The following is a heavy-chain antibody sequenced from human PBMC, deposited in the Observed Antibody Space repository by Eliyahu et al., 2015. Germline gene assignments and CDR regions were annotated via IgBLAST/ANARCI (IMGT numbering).Heavy chain of an antibody. CDR3: ARDSSGWYGAIDY. V-gene: IGHV4-59*01. CDR1: GASINTYY. CDR2: IYYSGST. Sequence: QVQLQESGPGLVKPSETLSLTCTVSGASINTYYWSWIRQPPGKGLEWIGFIYYSGSTHYNPSLKSRATISVDTSRNQFSLRLSSVTVADTAVYYCARDSSGWYGAIDYWGQGTLVTVSS. D-gene: IGHD6-19*01. J-gene: IGHJ4*02.